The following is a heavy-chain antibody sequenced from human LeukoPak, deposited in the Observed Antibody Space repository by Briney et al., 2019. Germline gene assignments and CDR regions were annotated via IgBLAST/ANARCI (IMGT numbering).Heavy chain of an antibody. V-gene: IGHV3-73*01. J-gene: IGHJ5*02. CDR1: GFTFSGSA. CDR2: IRSKANSYAT. Sequence: GGSLRLSCAASGFTFSGSAMHWVRQASGKGLEWVGRIRSKANSYATAYAASVKGRFTISRDDSKNTAYLQMNSLKTEDTAVYYCTRSIYGSENWFDPWGQGTLVTVSS. D-gene: IGHD3-10*01. CDR3: TRSIYGSENWFDP.